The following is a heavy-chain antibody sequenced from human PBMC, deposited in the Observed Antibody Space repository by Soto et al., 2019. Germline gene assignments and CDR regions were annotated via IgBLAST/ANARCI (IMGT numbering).Heavy chain of an antibody. CDR2: INHSGST. Sequence: QVQLQQWGAGLLKPSETLSLTCAVYGGSFSDYYWSWIRQPPGKGLEWIGEINHSGSTNYNPSLKSRVTISVDTSKNQFSLKLSSVTAAVTAVYYCARRGYYYGSGSYYGYWGQGTLVTVSS. CDR3: ARRGYYYGSGSYYGY. V-gene: IGHV4-34*01. D-gene: IGHD3-10*01. CDR1: GGSFSDYY. J-gene: IGHJ4*02.